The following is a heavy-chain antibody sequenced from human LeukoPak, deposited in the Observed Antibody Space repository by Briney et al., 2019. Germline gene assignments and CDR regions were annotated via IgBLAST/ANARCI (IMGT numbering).Heavy chain of an antibody. CDR2: MNPNSGNT. J-gene: IGHJ1*01. D-gene: IGHD1-26*01. Sequence: ASVKVSCKASGYTFTSYDINWVRQATGQGLEWMGWMNPNSGNTGYAQKFQGRVTITRNTSISTAYMELSSLRSEDTAVYYCARRSGSSDDFQHWGQGTLVTVSS. CDR1: GYTFTSYD. V-gene: IGHV1-8*03. CDR3: ARRSGSSDDFQH.